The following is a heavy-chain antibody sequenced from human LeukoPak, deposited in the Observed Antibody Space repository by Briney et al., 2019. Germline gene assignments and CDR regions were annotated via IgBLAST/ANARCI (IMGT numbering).Heavy chain of an antibody. D-gene: IGHD3-22*01. Sequence: GGSLRLSCAASGFTVSSNYMSWVRQAPGKGLEWVSVIYSGGSTYYADSVKGRFTISRDNSKNTLYLQMNSLRAEDTAVYYCAKDSYYYDSSGPDYWGQGTLVTVSS. J-gene: IGHJ4*02. CDR1: GFTVSSNY. V-gene: IGHV3-66*01. CDR2: IYSGGST. CDR3: AKDSYYYDSSGPDY.